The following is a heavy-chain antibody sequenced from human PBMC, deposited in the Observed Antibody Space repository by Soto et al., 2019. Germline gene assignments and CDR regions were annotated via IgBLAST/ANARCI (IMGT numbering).Heavy chain of an antibody. CDR1: GFTFDDYA. V-gene: IGHV3-9*01. Sequence: EVQLVESGGGLVQPGRSLRLSCAASGFTFDDYAMHWVRQAPGKGLEWVSGISWSSGSIEYGDSVRGRFTISRDNAKNSLYLQMNSLRPEDTALYFCAKSHIVAKLSPANFDYWGQGILVTVSS. J-gene: IGHJ4*02. CDR3: AKSHIVAKLSPANFDY. CDR2: ISWSSGSI. D-gene: IGHD5-12*01.